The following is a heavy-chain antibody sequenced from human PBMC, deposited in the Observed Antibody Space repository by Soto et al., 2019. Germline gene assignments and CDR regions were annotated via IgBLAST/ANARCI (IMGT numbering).Heavy chain of an antibody. CDR3: ARGVGSGSYYNQYNWFDP. D-gene: IGHD3-10*01. CDR1: GYIFTSYY. V-gene: IGHV1-18*04. Sequence: GASVKVSCKASGYIFTSYYIHWVRQAPGQGLEWMGWINVYNGNTKYAQKVQGRVTMTTDTSTSTAYMELRSLRSDDTAVYYCARGVGSGSYYNQYNWFDPWGQGTLVTVSS. CDR2: INVYNGNT. J-gene: IGHJ5*02.